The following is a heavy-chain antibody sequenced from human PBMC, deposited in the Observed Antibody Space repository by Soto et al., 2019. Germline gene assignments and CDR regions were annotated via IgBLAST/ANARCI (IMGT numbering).Heavy chain of an antibody. Sequence: LXLSCAGSVFTFSSYTMHCVRQAPGKGLEWVAVISYDGSNKYYADSVKGRFTISRDNSKNTLYLQMNSLRAEDTAVYYCARSVVVVAATRDYYYYYGLDVWGQGTPVTGS. CDR3: ARSVVVVAATRDYYYYYGLDV. J-gene: IGHJ6*02. CDR2: ISYDGSNK. CDR1: VFTFSSYT. V-gene: IGHV3-30-3*01. D-gene: IGHD2-15*01.